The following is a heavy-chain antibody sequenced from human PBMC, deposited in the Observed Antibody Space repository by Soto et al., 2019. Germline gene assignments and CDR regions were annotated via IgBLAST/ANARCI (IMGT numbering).Heavy chain of an antibody. CDR2: ISWNSGNI. Sequence: GGSLRLSCAASGFTFDDYTMHWVRQAPGKGLEWVSCISWNSGNIGYVETVKGRFTISRDNAKNSLYLQMNSLRAEDTALYYCVKDGLTSVFGLVHDGSDIWGHGTMVTVSS. V-gene: IGHV3-9*01. CDR1: GFTFDDYT. CDR3: VKDGLTSVFGLVHDGSDI. J-gene: IGHJ3*02. D-gene: IGHD3-3*01.